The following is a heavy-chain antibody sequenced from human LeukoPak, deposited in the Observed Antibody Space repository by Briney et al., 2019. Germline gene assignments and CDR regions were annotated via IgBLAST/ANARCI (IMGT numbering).Heavy chain of an antibody. D-gene: IGHD2-15*01. CDR2: IYYSGST. CDR3: ARYYCSGGSCYHPGFDY. CDR1: GGSIGSYY. Sequence: SETLSLTCTVSGGSIGSYYWSWIRQPPGKGLEWIGYIYYSGSTNYNPSLKSRVTISVDTSKNQFSLKLTSVIAADTAVYYCARYYCSGGSCYHPGFDYWGQGTLVTVSS. V-gene: IGHV4-59*08. J-gene: IGHJ4*02.